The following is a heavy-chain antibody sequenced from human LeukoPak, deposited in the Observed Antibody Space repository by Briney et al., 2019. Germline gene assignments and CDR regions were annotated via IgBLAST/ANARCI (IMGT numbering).Heavy chain of an antibody. CDR3: ASEMTTVPFPYGMDV. D-gene: IGHD4-17*01. CDR1: GGSISSSSYS. J-gene: IGHJ6*02. V-gene: IGHV4-39*07. CDR2: IYYSGST. Sequence: PSETLSLTCTVSGGSISSSSYSWGWIRQPPGKGLEWFGSIYYSGSTYYNPSLKSRVTISVDTSKNQFSLKLSSVTAADTAVYYCASEMTTVPFPYGMDVWGQGTTVTVSS.